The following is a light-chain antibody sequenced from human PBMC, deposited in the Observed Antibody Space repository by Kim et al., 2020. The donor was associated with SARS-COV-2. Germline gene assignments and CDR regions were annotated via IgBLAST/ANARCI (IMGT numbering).Light chain of an antibody. J-gene: IGLJ2*01. CDR2: VPS. CDR1: TVVVTSGHY. CDR3: LLSTSGARVV. Sequence: GGTVTLTCGSSTVVVTSGHYPYGFQTIRAQAPRTLNHVPSNKHSWTLPRFSGPLLGGKAALTLSGAQPEDEAEYYCLLSTSGARVVFGGGTQLTVL. V-gene: IGLV7-46*01.